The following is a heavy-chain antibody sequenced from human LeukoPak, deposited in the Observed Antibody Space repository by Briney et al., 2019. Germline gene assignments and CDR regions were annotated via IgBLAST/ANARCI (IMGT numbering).Heavy chain of an antibody. CDR1: GGSISSSSYY. D-gene: IGHD3-16*02. CDR2: IYYSGST. V-gene: IGHV4-39*01. Sequence: SETLSLTCTVSGGSISSSSYYWGWIRQPPGKGLEWIRSIYYSGSTYYNPSLKSRVTISVDTSKNQFSLKPSSVTAADTAVYYCARRAMITFGGVIVSFRDYWGQGTLVTVSS. CDR3: ARRAMITFGGVIVSFRDY. J-gene: IGHJ4*02.